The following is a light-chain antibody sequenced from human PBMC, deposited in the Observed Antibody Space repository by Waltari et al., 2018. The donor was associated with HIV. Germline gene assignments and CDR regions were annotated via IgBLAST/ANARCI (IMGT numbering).Light chain of an antibody. J-gene: IGLJ3*02. CDR2: TNN. Sequence: QSVLTQPPSVSGAPGQRVTIPCIGRGSNIGSNYDIFWYQQLPGTAPKLLIATNNNRPSGVPDRFSASKSGTSSSLAITGLQVEDEADYYCQSYDSSLSGWGVFGGGTKLTVL. CDR3: QSYDSSLSGWGV. V-gene: IGLV1-40*01. CDR1: GSNIGSNYD.